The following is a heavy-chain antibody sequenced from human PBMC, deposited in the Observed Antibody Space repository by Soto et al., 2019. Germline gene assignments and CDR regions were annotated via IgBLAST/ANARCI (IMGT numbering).Heavy chain of an antibody. CDR3: ASWTQPAARPISPRFDP. CDR2: IHDSGST. V-gene: IGHV4-34*01. D-gene: IGHD6-6*01. CDR1: MARPSCYH. J-gene: IGHJ5*02. Sequence: PSETLSLSCSVGMARPSCYHGCRLRQPPGKGLKCIGEIHDSGSTKYNTSLKSRATISVDKSKKQSSMKLRSVTAADTAVYYCASWTQPAARPISPRFDPWAHGTSVT.